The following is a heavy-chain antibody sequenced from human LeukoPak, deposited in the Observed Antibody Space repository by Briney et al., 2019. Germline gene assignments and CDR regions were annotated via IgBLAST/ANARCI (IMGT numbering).Heavy chain of an antibody. CDR2: IKQDGNEK. V-gene: IGHV3-7*01. J-gene: IGHJ4*02. D-gene: IGHD4-17*01. Sequence: GGSLRLSCAASGFTFSRFWMAWVRQATGKGLEWVANIKQDGNEKYYVDSVKGRFTISRDNAKNSLYLQMNSLRVEDTAVYYCAFNDYGERGANFDYWGQGTLVTVSS. CDR3: AFNDYGERGANFDY. CDR1: GFTFSRFW.